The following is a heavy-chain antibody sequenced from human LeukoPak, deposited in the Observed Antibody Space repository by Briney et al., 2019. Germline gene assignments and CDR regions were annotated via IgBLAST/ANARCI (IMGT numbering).Heavy chain of an antibody. CDR2: IIPIFGTA. Sequence: GASVKVSCKTSGYTFTGYYMHWVRQAPGQGLEWMGGIIPIFGTANYAQKFQGRVTITADESTSTAYMELSSLRSEDTAVYYCAVSNSYSSSWLPDYWGQGTLVTVSS. D-gene: IGHD6-13*01. V-gene: IGHV1-69*13. CDR3: AVSNSYSSSWLPDY. J-gene: IGHJ4*02. CDR1: GYTFTGYY.